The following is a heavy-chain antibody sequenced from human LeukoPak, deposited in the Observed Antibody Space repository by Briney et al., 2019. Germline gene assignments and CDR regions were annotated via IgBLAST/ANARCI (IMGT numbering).Heavy chain of an antibody. CDR1: GFTSGDYF. D-gene: IGHD2-21*01. V-gene: IGHV3-7*01. CDR3: ARHKSSPFFDY. Sequence: QPGGSLRLSCAASGFTSGDYFMSWVRQAPGKGLEWVANIKQDGSEIYYVDSVKGRFTISRDNARNSLYLQMNSLRAEDTAMYYCARHKSSPFFDYWGQGTLVTVSS. CDR2: IKQDGSEI. J-gene: IGHJ4*02.